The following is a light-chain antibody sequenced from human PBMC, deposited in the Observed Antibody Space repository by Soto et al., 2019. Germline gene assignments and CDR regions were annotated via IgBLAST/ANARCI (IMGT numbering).Light chain of an antibody. Sequence: DIQMTQSPSALSASLGDRVTITCRASQSISYWLAWYQQKPGKAPILLIYKASNLDSGVPARFSGSGSGTEFTLTISDLQPDDFATYFCHQYYTYPWTFGQGTNVEVK. CDR3: HQYYTYPWT. V-gene: IGKV1-5*03. J-gene: IGKJ1*01. CDR2: KAS. CDR1: QSISYW.